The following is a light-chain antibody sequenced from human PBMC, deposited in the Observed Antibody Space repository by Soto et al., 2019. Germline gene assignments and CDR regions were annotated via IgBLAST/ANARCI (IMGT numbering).Light chain of an antibody. CDR2: DVT. CDR1: TSDVGGYNY. J-gene: IGLJ3*02. CDR3: CSYAGSYFWV. V-gene: IGLV2-11*01. Sequence: QSVLTQPRSVCGSPRQSVTISCTGTTSDVGGYNYVSWYQQHPGKAPKLMIYDVTKRPSRVPDRFSGSKSGNTASLTISGLQAEDEADYYCCSYAGSYFWVFGGGTQLTVL.